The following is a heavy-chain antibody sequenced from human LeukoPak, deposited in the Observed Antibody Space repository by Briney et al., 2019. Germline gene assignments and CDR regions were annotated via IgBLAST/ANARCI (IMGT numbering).Heavy chain of an antibody. V-gene: IGHV4-34*01. D-gene: IGHD3-22*01. Sequence: SETLSLTCAVYGGSFSGYYWSWIRQPPGKGLEWIGEINHSGSTNYNPSLKSRVTISVDTSKNQFSLKLSSVTAADTAVYYCARGHLVAVIRVHFGYWGQGTLVTVSS. J-gene: IGHJ4*02. CDR1: GGSFSGYY. CDR2: INHSGST. CDR3: ARGHLVAVIRVHFGY.